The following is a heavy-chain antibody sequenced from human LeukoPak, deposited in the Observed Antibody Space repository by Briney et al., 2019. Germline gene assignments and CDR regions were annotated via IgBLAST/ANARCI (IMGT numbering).Heavy chain of an antibody. D-gene: IGHD6-19*01. Sequence: ASVKVSCKASGFTFTSYGMSWVRQAPGQGLEWMAWISAYNGNTNYAQKLQGSVTMTTDTSTSTAYMELRSLRSDGTAVYYCARDRGSSGWFSSGFDPWGQGTLVTVSS. V-gene: IGHV1-18*01. CDR1: GFTFTSYG. CDR2: ISAYNGNT. J-gene: IGHJ5*02. CDR3: ARDRGSSGWFSSGFDP.